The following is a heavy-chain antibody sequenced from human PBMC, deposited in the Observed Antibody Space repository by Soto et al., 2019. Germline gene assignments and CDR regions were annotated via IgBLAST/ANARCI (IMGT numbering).Heavy chain of an antibody. Sequence: GGSLRLSCAASGFTFDDYAMHWVRQAPGKGLEWVSGISWNSGSIGYADSVKGRFTISRDNAKNSLYLQMNSLRAEDTALYYCAKGWSFPDLFDIWGQGTMVTVSS. CDR3: AKGWSFPDLFDI. V-gene: IGHV3-9*01. D-gene: IGHD1-26*01. CDR1: GFTFDDYA. J-gene: IGHJ3*02. CDR2: ISWNSGSI.